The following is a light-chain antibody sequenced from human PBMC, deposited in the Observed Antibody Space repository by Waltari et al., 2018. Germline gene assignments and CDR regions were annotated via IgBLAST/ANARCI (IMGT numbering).Light chain of an antibody. J-gene: IGLJ2*01. CDR3: QSYDRRLEVI. CDR1: TSNIGAPYD. V-gene: IGLV1-40*01. CDR2: ANF. Sequence: QSVLTQPPSVSGAPGQRVTISCSGSTSNIGAPYDVHWYQQHPGTAPKLLIFANFHRPEGVPERFSGSKSGTSASLAITGLQAEDEADYYCQSYDRRLEVIFGGGTKLAVL.